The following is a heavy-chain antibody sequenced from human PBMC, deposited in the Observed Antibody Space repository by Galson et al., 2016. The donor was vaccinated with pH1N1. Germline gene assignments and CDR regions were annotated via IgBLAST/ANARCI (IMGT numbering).Heavy chain of an antibody. CDR3: ARALWFGELGNWFDP. D-gene: IGHD3-10*01. J-gene: IGHJ5*02. CDR1: GGSISSDY. Sequence: SETLSLTCTVSGGSISSDYWSWIRQPAGKGLEWIGRIYTSGSTNYNPSVKSRVTMSVDTSKNQFSLKLSSVTAADTAVYYCARALWFGELGNWFDPWGQGTLVTVSS. CDR2: IYTSGST. V-gene: IGHV4-4*07.